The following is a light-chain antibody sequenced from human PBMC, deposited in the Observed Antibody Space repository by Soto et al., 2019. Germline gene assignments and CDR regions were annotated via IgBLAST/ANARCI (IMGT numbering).Light chain of an antibody. CDR1: KLGDKY. V-gene: IGLV3-1*01. Sequence: ELTQPPSVSVSPGQTASITCSGDKLGDKYACWYQQKPGQSPVLVIYQDSKRPSGIPERFSGSNSGNTATLTISGTQAMDEADYYCQAWDSSSVVFGGGTKVTVL. J-gene: IGLJ2*01. CDR2: QDS. CDR3: QAWDSSSVV.